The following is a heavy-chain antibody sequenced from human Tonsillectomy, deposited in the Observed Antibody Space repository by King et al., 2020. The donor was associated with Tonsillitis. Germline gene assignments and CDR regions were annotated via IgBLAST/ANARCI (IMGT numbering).Heavy chain of an antibody. V-gene: IGHV3-30*03. Sequence: VQLVESGGGVVQPGRSLRLSCAASGFTFSSYGMHWVRQAPGKGLEWVAVISYDGSNKYYADSVKGRFTISRDNSKNTLYLQMNSLRAEDTAVYYGTAHRGGWFDPWGQGTLVTVSS. CDR3: TAHRGGWFDP. J-gene: IGHJ5*02. CDR2: ISYDGSNK. CDR1: GFTFSSYG. D-gene: IGHD3-10*01.